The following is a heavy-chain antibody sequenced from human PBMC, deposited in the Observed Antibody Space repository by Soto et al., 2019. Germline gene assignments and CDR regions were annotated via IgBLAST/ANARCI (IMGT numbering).Heavy chain of an antibody. CDR3: AKDPKNDGYWSSTSCYGKYFDY. CDR1: GFTFSSYA. V-gene: IGHV3-23*01. D-gene: IGHD2-2*03. J-gene: IGHJ4*02. CDR2: ISGSGGST. Sequence: EVQLLESGGGLVQPGGSLRLSCAASGFTFSSYAMSWVRQAPGKGLEWVSAISGSGGSTYYADSVKGRFTISRDNSKNMLYLQMNSLGVEDTAVYYCAKDPKNDGYWSSTSCYGKYFDYWGQGTLVTVSS.